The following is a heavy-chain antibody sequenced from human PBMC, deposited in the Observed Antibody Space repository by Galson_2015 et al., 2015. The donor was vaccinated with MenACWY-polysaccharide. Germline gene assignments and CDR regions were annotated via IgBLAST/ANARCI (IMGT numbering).Heavy chain of an antibody. D-gene: IGHD6-19*01. Sequence: SLRLSCAASGLTFRSSGMHWVRQAPGKGLEWVALIQNVGSPKAYADSVKGRFTISRDNSKNTLYLEMNSLRAEDTAVYYSARESSRIVFHAFDSWGQGTMVTVSS. CDR3: ARESSRIVFHAFDS. CDR1: GLTFRSSG. J-gene: IGHJ3*02. V-gene: IGHV3-33*05. CDR2: IQNVGSPK.